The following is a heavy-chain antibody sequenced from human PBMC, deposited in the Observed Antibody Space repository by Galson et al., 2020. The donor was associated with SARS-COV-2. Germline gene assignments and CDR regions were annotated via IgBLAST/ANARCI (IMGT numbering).Heavy chain of an antibody. CDR3: ARGLWYYDSSGYIDAFDI. V-gene: IGHV3-30-3*01. CDR1: GFTFSSYA. D-gene: IGHD3-22*01. CDR2: ISYDGSNK. J-gene: IGHJ3*02. Sequence: TGGSLRLSCAASGFTFSSYAMHWVRQAPGKGLEWVAVISYDGSNKYYADSVKGRFTISRDNSKNTLYLQMNSLRAEDTAVYYCARGLWYYDSSGYIDAFDIWGQGTMVTVSS.